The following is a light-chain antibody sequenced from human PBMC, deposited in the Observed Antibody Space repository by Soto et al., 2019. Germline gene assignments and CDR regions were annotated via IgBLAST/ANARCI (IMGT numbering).Light chain of an antibody. Sequence: DIQMTQSPSSLSAVVGDRVTITCRASQSISIFLNWYQQKPGKAPKLLFNSGSILQTGVPPRFSGRRSGTDFSLTISSLQPEDFATYYCQQSYNSGTFGQGTKVEIK. V-gene: IGKV1-39*01. CDR2: SGS. CDR3: QQSYNSGT. J-gene: IGKJ1*01. CDR1: QSISIF.